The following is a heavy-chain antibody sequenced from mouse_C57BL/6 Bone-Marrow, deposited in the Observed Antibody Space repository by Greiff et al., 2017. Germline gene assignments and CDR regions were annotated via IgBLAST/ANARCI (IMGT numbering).Heavy chain of an antibody. V-gene: IGHV14-4*01. J-gene: IGHJ2*01. CDR3: TTITTYFDY. D-gene: IGHD1-1*01. CDR1: GFNIKDDY. Sequence: VQLQQYGAELVRPGASVKLSCTASGFNIKDDYMHWVKQRPEQGLEWIGWIDPENGDTEYASKFQGKATITADTSSNTAYLQLSSLTSEDTAVYYCTTITTYFDYWGQGTTLTVSS. CDR2: IDPENGDT.